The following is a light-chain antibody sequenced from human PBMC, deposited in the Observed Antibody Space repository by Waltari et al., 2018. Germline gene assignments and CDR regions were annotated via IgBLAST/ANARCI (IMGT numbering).Light chain of an antibody. V-gene: IGLV2-14*01. CDR1: STDVGGYIF. CDR2: EVN. CDR3: SSYASSGTLV. Sequence: QSALTQPASVSGSPGQSITISCTGTSTDVGGYIFASWYQVHPGKVPKLIIYEVNRPPSGVSNRFSGSKSGNTASLTISGLQAEDEADFYCSSYASSGTLVFGSGTKVTVL. J-gene: IGLJ1*01.